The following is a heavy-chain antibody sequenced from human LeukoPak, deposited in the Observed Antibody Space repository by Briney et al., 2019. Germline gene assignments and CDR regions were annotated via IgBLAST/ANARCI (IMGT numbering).Heavy chain of an antibody. Sequence: SETLSLTCSVSGGSIHSSSYHWGWIRQPPGKGLDWIGSIFYSGSTYYKPSFKSRVTISIDTSNNQFSLKLSSVTAADTAVYYCARTHLYYGMDVWGQGTTVTVSS. CDR3: ARTHLYYGMDV. V-gene: IGHV4-39*01. CDR1: GGSIHSSSYH. J-gene: IGHJ6*02. CDR2: IFYSGST.